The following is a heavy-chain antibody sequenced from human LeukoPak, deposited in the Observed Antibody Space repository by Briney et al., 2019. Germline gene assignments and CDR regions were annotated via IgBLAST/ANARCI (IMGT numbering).Heavy chain of an antibody. D-gene: IGHD6-13*01. CDR1: GGSISSSSYY. Sequence: SETLSLTCTVSGGSISSSSYYWGWIRQPPGKGLEWIGSIYYSGSTYYNPSLKSRVTISVDTSKNQFSLKLSSVTAADTAVYYCARVGGIAGLQYMDVWGKGTTVTVSS. CDR2: IYYSGST. V-gene: IGHV4-39*07. J-gene: IGHJ6*03. CDR3: ARVGGIAGLQYMDV.